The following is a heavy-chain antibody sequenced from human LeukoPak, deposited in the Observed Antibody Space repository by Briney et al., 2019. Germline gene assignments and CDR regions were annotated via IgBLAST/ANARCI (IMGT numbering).Heavy chain of an antibody. CDR1: GFTFSSYE. J-gene: IGHJ3*02. Sequence: GGSLRLSCAASGFTFSSYEMNWVRQAPGKGLEWVSYISSRGKTIYYADSVKGRFTISRDNAKNSLFLQMNSLRAEDTAVYYCAVLDGGVTFDIWAKGQWSPSLQ. CDR3: AVLDGGVTFDI. V-gene: IGHV3-48*03. CDR2: ISSRGKTI. D-gene: IGHD2-8*02.